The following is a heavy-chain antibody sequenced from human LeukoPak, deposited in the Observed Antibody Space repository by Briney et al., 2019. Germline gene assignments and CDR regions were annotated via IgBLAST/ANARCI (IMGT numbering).Heavy chain of an antibody. CDR2: ISGSGGST. J-gene: IGHJ4*02. D-gene: IGHD6-13*01. CDR1: GFTFSSYA. Sequence: SGGSLRLSCAASGFTFSSYAMSWVRQAPGKGLEWVSAISGSGGSTYYADSVKGRFTISRDNSKNTLYLQMNSLRAEDTAVYYCAKAKYSSSWYTVCWDYFDYWGQGTLVTVSS. CDR3: AKAKYSSSWYTVCWDYFDY. V-gene: IGHV3-23*01.